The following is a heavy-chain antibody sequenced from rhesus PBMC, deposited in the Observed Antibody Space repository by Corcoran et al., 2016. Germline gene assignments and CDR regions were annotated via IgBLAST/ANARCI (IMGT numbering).Heavy chain of an antibody. CDR3: AGSSDGWYFDI. J-gene: IGHJ2*01. CDR2: ITPNNGNT. D-gene: IGHD4-29*01. CDR1: GYTFTYRY. V-gene: IGHV1-69*01. Sequence: EMQLVQSEAEVKKPGASVKISCKASGYTFTYRYLHWLRQTPGQGLEWMGWITPNNGNTNYAKKFQDGATITRDRSMSTAYMELSSLRSEDTAVYYCAGSSDGWYFDIWGPGTPITISS.